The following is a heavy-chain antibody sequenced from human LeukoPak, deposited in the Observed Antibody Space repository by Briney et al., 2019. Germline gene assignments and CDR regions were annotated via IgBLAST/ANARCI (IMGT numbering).Heavy chain of an antibody. CDR1: GYTFIDYF. V-gene: IGHV1-2*02. D-gene: IGHD1-14*01. CDR3: ARAVSGTLGGAFDI. Sequence: ASVKASCKASGYTFIDYFILWMRQTPGQGLEWLGWINPNSGVTRYAQKFQGRVTLTRDTAAYMELSSLKYDDTAVYYCARAVSGTLGGAFDIWGQGTAVTVSS. J-gene: IGHJ3*02. CDR2: INPNSGVT.